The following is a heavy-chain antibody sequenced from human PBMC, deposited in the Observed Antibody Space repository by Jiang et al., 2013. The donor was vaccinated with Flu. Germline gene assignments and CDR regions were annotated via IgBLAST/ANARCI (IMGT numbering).Heavy chain of an antibody. J-gene: IGHJ4*02. CDR2: VYSGGSK. D-gene: IGHD2-15*01. V-gene: IGHV4-39*02. CDR3: VRLLHGSCYS. CDR1: GDSITSNNFF. Sequence: LLKPSETLSLDCIVSGDSITSNNFFWGWIRQPPGKGLEWIASVYSGGSKFYNPSLKSRVTISVDTSENRFSLQLRSVKPADTSIYYCVRLLHGSCYSWGQGTLVTVSS.